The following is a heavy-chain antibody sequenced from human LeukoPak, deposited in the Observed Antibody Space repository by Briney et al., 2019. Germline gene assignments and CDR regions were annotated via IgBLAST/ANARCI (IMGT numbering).Heavy chain of an antibody. D-gene: IGHD6-19*01. CDR2: ISGSGGST. V-gene: IGHV3-23*01. CDR3: AKDLYGYSRGWYSL. J-gene: IGHJ4*02. CDR1: GFTFSSYA. Sequence: SGGSLRLSCAASGFTFSSYAMSWVRQAPGKGLEWVSAISGSGGSTYYADSVKGRFTISRDNSKNTLYLQMNSLRAEDTAVYYCAKDLYGYSRGWYSLWGQGTLVTVSS.